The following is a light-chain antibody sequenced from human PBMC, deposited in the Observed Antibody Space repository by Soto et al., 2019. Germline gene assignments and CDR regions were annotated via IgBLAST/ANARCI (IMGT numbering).Light chain of an antibody. Sequence: CVLTQPASANSTPGRRVTISCSGSSSNIGSNYVYWYQQLPGTAPKLLIYRNNQRPSGVPDRFSGSKSGTSASLAISGLRSEDEADYYCAAWDDSLSALYVFGTGTKVTVL. V-gene: IGLV1-47*01. CDR1: SSNIGSNY. J-gene: IGLJ1*01. CDR3: AAWDDSLSALYV. CDR2: RNN.